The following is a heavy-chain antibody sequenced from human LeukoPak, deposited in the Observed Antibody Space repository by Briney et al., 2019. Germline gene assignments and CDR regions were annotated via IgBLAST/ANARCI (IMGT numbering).Heavy chain of an antibody. J-gene: IGHJ4*02. V-gene: IGHV4-59*01. CDR1: GGSISSYY. D-gene: IGHD2-2*01. CDR2: IYYSGST. Sequence: PSETLSLTCTVSGGSISSYYWSWIRQPPGKGLEWIGYIYYSGSTNHNPSLKSRVTISVDTSKNQFSLKLSSVTAADTAVYYCARGPPRASSNTYFDYWGQGTLVTVSS. CDR3: ARGPPRASSNTYFDY.